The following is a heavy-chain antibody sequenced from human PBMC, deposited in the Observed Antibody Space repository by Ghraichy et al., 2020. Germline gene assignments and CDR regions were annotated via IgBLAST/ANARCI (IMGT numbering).Heavy chain of an antibody. CDR2: INQDGAAK. CDR3: ARDPGIAEAGTVGYFDY. CDR1: GFPFTDYW. V-gene: IGHV3-7*03. J-gene: IGHJ4*02. Sequence: GGSLRLSCAVSGFPFTDYWMTWVRRAPGEGLEWVATINQDGAAKHYVDSVKGRFTVSRDNVKNSLYLQMNSLRAEDTAVYYCARDPGIAEAGTVGYFDYWGQGTLVTVSS. D-gene: IGHD6-19*01.